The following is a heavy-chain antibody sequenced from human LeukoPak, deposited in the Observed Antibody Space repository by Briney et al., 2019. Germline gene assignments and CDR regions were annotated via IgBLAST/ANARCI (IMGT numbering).Heavy chain of an antibody. J-gene: IGHJ4*02. Sequence: ASVKVSCKASGYTFTSYGINWVRQAPGQGLEWMGWMNPNSGNTGYAQKFQGRVTITRNTSISTAYMELSSLRSEDTAVYYCARGRGSSTWGSHFDYWGQGTLVTVSS. D-gene: IGHD2-2*01. CDR1: GYTFTSYG. CDR3: ARGRGSSTWGSHFDY. CDR2: MNPNSGNT. V-gene: IGHV1-8*01.